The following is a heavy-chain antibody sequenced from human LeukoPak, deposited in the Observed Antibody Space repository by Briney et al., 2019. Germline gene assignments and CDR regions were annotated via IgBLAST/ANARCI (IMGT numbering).Heavy chain of an antibody. Sequence: ASVKVSCKASGYTFTSYAMHWVRQAPGQRLEWMGWINAGNGNTKYSQKLQGRVTITRDTSASTAYMELSSLRSEDTAVYYCARGRTWWPTRSGAFDIWGQGTMVTVSS. CDR3: ARGRTWWPTRSGAFDI. V-gene: IGHV1-3*01. J-gene: IGHJ3*02. CDR2: INAGNGNT. D-gene: IGHD2-15*01. CDR1: GYTFTSYA.